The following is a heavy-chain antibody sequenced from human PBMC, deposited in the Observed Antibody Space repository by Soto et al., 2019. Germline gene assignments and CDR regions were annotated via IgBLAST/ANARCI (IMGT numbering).Heavy chain of an antibody. Sequence: GASVKVSCKASGYTFTSYAISWVRQAPGQGLEWMGWISAYNGNTNYAQKLQGRVTMTTDTSTSTAYMGLRSLRSDDTAVYYCAREFGPYSSSWYLPHSLDSWGQGTLVTVSS. CDR1: GYTFTSYA. J-gene: IGHJ5*01. V-gene: IGHV1-18*01. D-gene: IGHD6-13*01. CDR2: ISAYNGNT. CDR3: AREFGPYSSSWYLPHSLDS.